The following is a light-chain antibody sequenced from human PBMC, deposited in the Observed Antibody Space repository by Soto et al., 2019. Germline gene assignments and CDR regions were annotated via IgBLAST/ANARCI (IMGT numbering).Light chain of an antibody. Sequence: QMTQSPSTLSASVGDRVTITCRASQNINTWLAWYQQKPGTAPRLLIYDVSTLQSGVPSRFSGSGSGTEFTLTITSLQPDDSAMYYCQQYDGSFGPGTKV. CDR2: DVS. CDR3: QQYDGS. CDR1: QNINTW. J-gene: IGKJ3*01. V-gene: IGKV1-5*01.